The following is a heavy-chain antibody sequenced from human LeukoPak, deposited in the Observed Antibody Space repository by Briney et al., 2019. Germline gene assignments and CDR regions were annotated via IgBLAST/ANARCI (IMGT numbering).Heavy chain of an antibody. V-gene: IGHV1-24*01. D-gene: IGHD3-9*01. CDR1: GYTLTELS. CDR3: ATTYDDILTGVNAFDI. Sequence: ASVKVSCKVSGYTLTELSIHWVRQAPGKGLEWMGGFDLEDGETVYAQKFQGRVTMTEDTSTDTAYMELSSLRSEDTALCYCATTYDDILTGVNAFDIWGQGTMVTVSS. J-gene: IGHJ3*02. CDR2: FDLEDGET.